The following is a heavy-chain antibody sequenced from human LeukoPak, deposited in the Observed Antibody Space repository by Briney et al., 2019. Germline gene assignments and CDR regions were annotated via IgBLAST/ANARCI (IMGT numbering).Heavy chain of an antibody. CDR1: GYTFPSYG. D-gene: IGHD2-21*02. Sequence: ASVKVSCKSSGYTFPSYGISWVRQAPGQGLEWMGWISAYNGNTNYAQKLQGRVAMTTDTSTSTAYMELRNLRSDDTAVYYCARDGGDYGYDYWGQGTLVTVSS. J-gene: IGHJ4*02. V-gene: IGHV1-18*01. CDR3: ARDGGDYGYDY. CDR2: ISAYNGNT.